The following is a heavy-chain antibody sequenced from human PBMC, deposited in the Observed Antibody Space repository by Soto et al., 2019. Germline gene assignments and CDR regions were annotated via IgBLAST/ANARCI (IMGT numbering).Heavy chain of an antibody. D-gene: IGHD6-13*01. J-gene: IGHJ4*02. V-gene: IGHV3-30*18. CDR2: ISYDGSNK. CDR1: GFTFSSYG. CDR3: AKDRKSSSWYYFDY. Sequence: QVQLVESGGGVVQPGRSLRLSCAASGFTFSSYGMHWVRQAPGKGLEWVAVISYDGSNKYYADSVKGRFTISRDNSKNTLYLQMNSLRAEDTAVYYCAKDRKSSSWYYFDYWGQGTLVTVSS.